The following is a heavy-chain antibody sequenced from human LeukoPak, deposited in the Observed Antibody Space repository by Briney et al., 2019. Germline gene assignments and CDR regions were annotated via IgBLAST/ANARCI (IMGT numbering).Heavy chain of an antibody. CDR2: INSDGSST. Sequence: PGGSLRLSCAASGFTFSSYWMHWVRQAPGKGLVWVSRINSDGSSTSYADSVKGRFTISRDNAKNTLYLQMNSLRAEDTAVYYCARVQLRYFDWLFDYWGQGTLVTVSS. CDR1: GFTFSSYW. J-gene: IGHJ4*02. CDR3: ARVQLRYFDWLFDY. D-gene: IGHD3-9*01. V-gene: IGHV3-74*01.